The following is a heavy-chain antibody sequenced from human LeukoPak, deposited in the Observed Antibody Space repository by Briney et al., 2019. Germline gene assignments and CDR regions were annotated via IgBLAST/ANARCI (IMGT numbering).Heavy chain of an antibody. CDR2: ISSSSSYI. V-gene: IGHV3-21*01. CDR1: GFTFSSYS. J-gene: IGHJ4*02. D-gene: IGHD6-19*01. CDR3: ARGGLASSGWYY. Sequence: PGGSLRLSCAASGFTFSSYSMNWVRQAPGKGLGWVSSISSSSSYIYYADSVKGRFTISRDNARNSLYLQMNSLRAEDTAVYYCARGGLASSGWYYWGQGTLVTVSS.